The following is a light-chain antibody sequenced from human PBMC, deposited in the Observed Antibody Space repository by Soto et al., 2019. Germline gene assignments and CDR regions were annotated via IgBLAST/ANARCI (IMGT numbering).Light chain of an antibody. V-gene: IGKV3D-20*02. Sequence: EVVLTQSPGTLSLSPGEGATLSCRASQSVVTSYLAWYQQKYGQSPRLLIYGALYRAPGIPDRFSGSGSGTDFTLSINRLEPEDFAVYYCQQRSNWPLTFGGGTKVDI. CDR1: QSVVTSY. CDR3: QQRSNWPLT. J-gene: IGKJ4*01. CDR2: GAL.